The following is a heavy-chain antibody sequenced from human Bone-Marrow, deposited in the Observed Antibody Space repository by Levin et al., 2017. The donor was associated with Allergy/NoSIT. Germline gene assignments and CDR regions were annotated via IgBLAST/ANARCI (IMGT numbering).Heavy chain of an antibody. Sequence: GGSLRLSCAASGFTFSDYYMSWIRQAPGKGLEWVSYISSSGSTIYYADSVKGRFTFSRDNAKNSLYLQMNSLRAEDTAVYYCARGNYYDSSGSFFDYWGQGTLVTVSS. CDR3: ARGNYYDSSGSFFDY. V-gene: IGHV3-11*01. J-gene: IGHJ4*02. CDR2: ISSSGSTI. CDR1: GFTFSDYY. D-gene: IGHD3-22*01.